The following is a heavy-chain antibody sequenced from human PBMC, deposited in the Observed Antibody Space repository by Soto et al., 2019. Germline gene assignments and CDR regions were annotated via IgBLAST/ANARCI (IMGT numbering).Heavy chain of an antibody. CDR2: IYASGSP. Sequence: SETLSLTTTISGGSIIVFYCSWIRQPPGHELEWIGYIYASGSPYYNPSLRSRVTISADTSKNQISLKLTSPTAAVSSGDNGAIGVGSSAPRYWGQGTLVTVSS. V-gene: IGHV4-59*01. D-gene: IGHD1-26*01. CDR3: AIGVGSSAPRY. J-gene: IGHJ4*02. CDR1: GGSIIVFY.